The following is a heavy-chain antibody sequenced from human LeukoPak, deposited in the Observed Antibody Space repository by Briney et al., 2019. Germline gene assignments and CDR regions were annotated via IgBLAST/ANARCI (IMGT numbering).Heavy chain of an antibody. CDR3: ARERYAASCNWFDP. CDR1: GGSISSGSYY. Sequence: SQTLSLTCTVSGGSISSGSYYWSWIRQPAGKGLEWIGRIYTSGSTNYNPSLKSRVTISVDTSKNQFSLKLSSVTAADTAVYYCARERYAASCNWFDPWGQGTLVTVSS. CDR2: IYTSGST. J-gene: IGHJ5*02. V-gene: IGHV4-61*02. D-gene: IGHD6-25*01.